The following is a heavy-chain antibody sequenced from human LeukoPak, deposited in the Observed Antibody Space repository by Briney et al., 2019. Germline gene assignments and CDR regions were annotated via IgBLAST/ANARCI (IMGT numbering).Heavy chain of an antibody. CDR3: IRYLEYVRPDS. D-gene: IGHD3-16*01. V-gene: IGHV3-73*01. CDR1: GFGFQGSA. Sequence: PGGSLRLSCGASGFGFQGSAVHWVRQSSGRGLEWIGCMRDRNKNYATIYAASMRGRFTISRDDSVNTATLQMNGLRTEDTAVYFCIRYLEYVRPDSWGQGTLVTVSS. J-gene: IGHJ4*02. CDR2: MRDRNKNYAT.